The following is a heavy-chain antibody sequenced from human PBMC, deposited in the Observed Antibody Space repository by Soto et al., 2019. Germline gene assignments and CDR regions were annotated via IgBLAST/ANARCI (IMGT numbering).Heavy chain of an antibody. CDR2: IIPIFGTA. J-gene: IGHJ6*02. V-gene: IGHV1-69*06. D-gene: IGHD4-17*01. CDR3: ATRGPYGDYVYYYDGMDV. CDR1: GGTFSSYA. Sequence: QVQLVQSGAEVKKPGSSVKVSCKASGGTFSSYAISWVRQAPGQGLEWMGGIIPIFGTANYAQKFQGRVTITADKATSTAYMEQSRLGSTDKAVYYCATRGPYGDYVYYYDGMDVWGLGTTVTVSS.